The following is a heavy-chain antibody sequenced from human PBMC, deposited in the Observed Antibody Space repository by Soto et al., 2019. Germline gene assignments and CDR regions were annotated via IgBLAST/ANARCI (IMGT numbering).Heavy chain of an antibody. CDR1: GFTFSIYA. Sequence: QVQLVESGGGVVQPGRSLRLSCAASGFTFSIYAMHWVRQAPGKGLDCVAVISYDGSNKYYADSVKGGFTISRDNSKNTRYLQMSSLSAEDTAVCYWARARLNTPAIDYWGQGTLVTVSS. CDR2: ISYDGSNK. J-gene: IGHJ4*02. CDR3: ARARLNTPAIDY. V-gene: IGHV3-30-3*01. D-gene: IGHD2-2*01.